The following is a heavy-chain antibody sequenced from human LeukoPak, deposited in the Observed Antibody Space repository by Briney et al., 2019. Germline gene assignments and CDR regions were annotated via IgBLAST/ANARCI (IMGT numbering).Heavy chain of an antibody. D-gene: IGHD1-26*01. J-gene: IGHJ5*02. CDR1: GYSISSGYY. CDR3: AKDFYSGSSP. V-gene: IGHV4-38-2*02. CDR2: IYHSGST. Sequence: SETLSLTCTVSGYSISSGYYWGWIRQPPGKGLEWIGSIYHSGSTYYNPSLKSRVTITVDTSKNQFSLKLSSVTSADTAVYYCAKDFYSGSSPWGQGTLVTVSS.